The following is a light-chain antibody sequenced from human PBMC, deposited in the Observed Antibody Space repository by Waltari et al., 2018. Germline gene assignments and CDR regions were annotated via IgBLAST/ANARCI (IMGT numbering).Light chain of an antibody. Sequence: QSALTQPASVSGSPGQSITIPCDGTSSDDGGYDLFYWYQHHPDKAPKLLIYAVTKRPSGVSNRFSGSKSGNTASLTISGLQAEDEATYYCCSYLERTVFGGGTKLTVL. CDR2: AVT. V-gene: IGLV2-23*02. CDR3: CSYLERTV. CDR1: SSDDGGYDL. J-gene: IGLJ2*01.